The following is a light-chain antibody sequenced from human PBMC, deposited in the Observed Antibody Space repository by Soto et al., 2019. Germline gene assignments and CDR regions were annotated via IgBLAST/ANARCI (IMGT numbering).Light chain of an antibody. CDR3: QQCSTDPVT. J-gene: IGKJ1*01. CDR2: DGS. Sequence: DIQMTQSPSTLSASVGDRVIITCRASRSVGNRLAWYQQKPGKAPKVLIFDGSTLRSGVPSRFSGSGSGTDFSLPISSRQPDVFATYYCQQCSTDPVTLGQGTKVEVK. CDR1: RSVGNR. V-gene: IGKV1-5*01.